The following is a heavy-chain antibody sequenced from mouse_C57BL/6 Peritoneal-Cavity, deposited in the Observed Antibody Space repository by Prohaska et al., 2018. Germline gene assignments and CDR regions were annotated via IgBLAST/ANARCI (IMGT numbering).Heavy chain of an antibody. Sequence: QVQLQQPGAELVKPGASVKVSCKASGYTFTSYWTHWVKQSPGQGFEWISGIQPSDSETNYNQKFKGKATLTVDISSSTAYMRLSSLTSEDSAVDCCAMAAGGFDYWGHGTTLTVSA. CDR2: IQPSDSET. CDR3: AMAAGGFDY. CDR1: GYTFTSYW. J-gene: IGHJ2*01. V-gene: IGHV1-74*01.